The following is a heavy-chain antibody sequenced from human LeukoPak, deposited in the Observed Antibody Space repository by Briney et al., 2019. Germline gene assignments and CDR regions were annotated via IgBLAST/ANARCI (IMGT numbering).Heavy chain of an antibody. CDR2: IHYSGST. Sequence: PSETLSLTCTVSGFSISRGFYWGWIRQPPGKGLEWIGNIHYSGSTYYKPSLKSRVTISVDTSKNQFSLTLTSVTAADTAMYYCARWASTPSYYFDYWGQGTLVIVSS. CDR3: ARWASTPSYYFDY. CDR1: GFSISRGFY. J-gene: IGHJ4*02. D-gene: IGHD1-26*01. V-gene: IGHV4-38-2*02.